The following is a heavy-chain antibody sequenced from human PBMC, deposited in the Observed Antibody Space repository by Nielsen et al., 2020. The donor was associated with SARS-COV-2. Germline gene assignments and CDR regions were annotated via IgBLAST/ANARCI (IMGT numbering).Heavy chain of an antibody. V-gene: IGHV3-23*01. CDR3: AKRYNWNWGYYFDY. Sequence: GESLKISCIASGFTFNIYAMAWVRRTPGRGLQWVSGISASGGSTYYTDSVKGRFAVSRDNSRNTLYLQMHSLRVEDTALYYCAKRYNWNWGYYFDYWGQGTLVTVSS. J-gene: IGHJ4*02. D-gene: IGHD1-7*01. CDR2: ISASGGST. CDR1: GFTFNIYA.